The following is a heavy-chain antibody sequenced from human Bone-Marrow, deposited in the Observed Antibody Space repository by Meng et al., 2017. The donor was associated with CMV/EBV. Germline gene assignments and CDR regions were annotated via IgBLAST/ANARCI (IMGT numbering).Heavy chain of an antibody. CDR1: GGSFSGYY. D-gene: IGHD6-6*01. CDR2: INHSGST. Sequence: SETLSLTCAVYGGSFSGYYWSWIRQPPGKGLEWIGEINHSGSTNYNPSLKSRVTISVDTSKNQFSLKLSSVTAADTAVYYCARAVRESSSSWVLRKGYYYYGMDVWGQGTTVTVSS. J-gene: IGHJ6*02. V-gene: IGHV4-34*01. CDR3: ARAVRESSSSWVLRKGYYYYGMDV.